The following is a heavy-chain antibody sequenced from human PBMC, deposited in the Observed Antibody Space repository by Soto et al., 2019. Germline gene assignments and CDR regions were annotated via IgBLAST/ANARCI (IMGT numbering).Heavy chain of an antibody. J-gene: IGHJ5*02. CDR2: IDGTSIHV. D-gene: IGHD5-12*01. Sequence: ETLSLTCTVSGGSISSSSYYWGWIRQPPGRGLEWVSSIDGTSIHVFHADSVKGRFTISRDNAKNSLYLQMNSLRAEDTAVYYCAREATEDGYSGYDPWGQGTLVTVSS. V-gene: IGHV3-21*01. CDR3: AREATEDGYSGYDP. CDR1: GGSISSSS.